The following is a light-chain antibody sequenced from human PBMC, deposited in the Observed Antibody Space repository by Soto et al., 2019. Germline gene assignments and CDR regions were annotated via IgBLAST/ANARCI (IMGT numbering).Light chain of an antibody. V-gene: IGLV2-14*01. CDR2: DVN. J-gene: IGLJ3*02. CDR3: TSYTYSSTWV. Sequence: QSVLTQPASVSGSPGQSITILCTGTDSDVGGFDSVSWYQHYPGEAPKVIIYDVNYRPSGVSNRFSGSKSGNTASLTITGLQADDEADYYCTSYTYSSTWVFGGGTKLTVL. CDR1: DSDVGGFDS.